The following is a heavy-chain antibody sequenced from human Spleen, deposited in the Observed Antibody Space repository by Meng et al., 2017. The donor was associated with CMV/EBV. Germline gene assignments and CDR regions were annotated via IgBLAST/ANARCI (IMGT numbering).Heavy chain of an antibody. CDR2: IYPNPGGT. J-gene: IGHJ4*02. D-gene: IGHD2-21*02. V-gene: IGHV1-2*02. CDR3: VTDDLCSGGDCSVGY. CDR1: GYTFTGHY. Sequence: SGYTFTGHYMHWVRQAPGQGLEWMGWIYPNPGGTNYALKFQGRVTMTRDTSINTVYMELTRLRSDDTAVYYYVTDDLCSGGDCSVGYWGQGTLVTVSS.